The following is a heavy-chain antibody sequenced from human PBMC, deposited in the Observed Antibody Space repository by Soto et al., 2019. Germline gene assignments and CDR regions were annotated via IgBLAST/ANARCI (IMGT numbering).Heavy chain of an antibody. V-gene: IGHV3-23*01. J-gene: IGHJ6*02. CDR3: AKHVRAYSSSYRKDC. CDR2: ISGSGGST. CDR1: GFTFSSYA. Sequence: PGGSLRLSCAASGFTFSSYAMSWVRQAPGKGLEWVSAISGSGGSTYYADSVKGRFTISRDNSKNTLYLQMNSLRAEDTAVYYCAKHVRAYSSSYRKDCWGQGATVTVSS. D-gene: IGHD6-6*01.